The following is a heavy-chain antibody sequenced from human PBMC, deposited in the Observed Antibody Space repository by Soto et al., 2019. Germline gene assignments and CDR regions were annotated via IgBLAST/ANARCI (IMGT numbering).Heavy chain of an antibody. CDR2: ISAYNGNT. CDR3: ARGVGYYDSSGLDAFDI. V-gene: IGHV1-18*01. CDR1: GYTFTSYG. D-gene: IGHD3-22*01. Sequence: ASVTVSCKASGYTFTSYGISWVRQAPGQGLEWMGWISAYNGNTNYAQKLQGRVTMTTDTSTSTAYMELRSLRSDDTAVYYCARGVGYYDSSGLDAFDIWGQGTMVTVSS. J-gene: IGHJ3*02.